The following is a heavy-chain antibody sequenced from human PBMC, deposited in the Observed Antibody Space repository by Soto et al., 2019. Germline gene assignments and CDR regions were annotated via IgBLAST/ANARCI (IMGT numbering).Heavy chain of an antibody. CDR3: AGASRDAFDI. V-gene: IGHV1-18*01. J-gene: IGHJ3*02. CDR1: GYTFTRYG. CDR2: ISAYNGNT. D-gene: IGHD2-2*01. Sequence: QVQLVQSGAEVKKPGASVMVSCKASGYTFTRYGISWVRQAPGQGLEWMGWISAYNGNTNYAQKLHGRVPMTTDTSRSTGYMELRSLRSDDTAVYYCAGASRDAFDIWGQGTIDTVSS.